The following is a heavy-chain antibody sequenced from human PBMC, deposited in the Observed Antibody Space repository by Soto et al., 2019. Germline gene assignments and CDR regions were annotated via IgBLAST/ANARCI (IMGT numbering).Heavy chain of an antibody. CDR2: IDPSDSYT. CDR1: GYSYTSYW. D-gene: IGHD2-21*02. Sequence: EVQLVQSGAKMKKPGESLRVSCKGSGYSYTSYWISWLRQMPGKGLEWMGRIDPSDSYTNYSPSFQGHVTISADKSISTAYLQWSSLKASDTAMYYCVVTKPFDYWGQGTLVTVSS. CDR3: VVTKPFDY. J-gene: IGHJ4*02. V-gene: IGHV5-10-1*01.